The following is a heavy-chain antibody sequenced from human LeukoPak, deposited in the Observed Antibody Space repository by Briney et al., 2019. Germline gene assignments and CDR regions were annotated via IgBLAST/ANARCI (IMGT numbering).Heavy chain of an antibody. V-gene: IGHV3-21*01. J-gene: IGHJ4*02. CDR3: ARVGCSGGSCIDY. CDR2: ISSSSSYI. Sequence: GESLRLSCAASGFTFSSYSMNWVRQAPGKGLEWVSSISSSSSYIYYADSVKGRFTISRDNAKNSLYLQMNSLRAEDTAVYYCARVGCSGGSCIDYWGQGTLVTVSS. D-gene: IGHD2-15*01. CDR1: GFTFSSYS.